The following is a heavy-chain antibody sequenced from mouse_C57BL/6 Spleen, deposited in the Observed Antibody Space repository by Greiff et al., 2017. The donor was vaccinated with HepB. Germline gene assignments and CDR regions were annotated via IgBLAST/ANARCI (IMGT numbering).Heavy chain of an antibody. J-gene: IGHJ2*01. CDR2: INPSNGGT. Sequence: QVQLQQSGAELVRPGTSVKVSCKASGYAFTNYLIEWVKQRPGQGLEWIGNINPSNGGTNYNEKCKSKATLTVDKSSSTAYMQLSSLTSEDSAVYYCARELLYFDYWGQGTTLTVSS. D-gene: IGHD1-1*01. CDR3: ARELLYFDY. V-gene: IGHV1-54*01. CDR1: GYAFTNYL.